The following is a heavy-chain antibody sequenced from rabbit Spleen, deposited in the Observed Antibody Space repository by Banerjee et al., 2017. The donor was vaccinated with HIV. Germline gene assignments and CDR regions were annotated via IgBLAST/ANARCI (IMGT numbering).Heavy chain of an antibody. Sequence: QEQLVESGGGLVQPEGSLTLTCTASGFSFSSSYHMCWVRQAPGKGLEWIGYIGVGSGSTYYASWAKGRITITKTSSTTVTLQMTSLTAADTATYFCATSTYGNSDGYGPNLWGPGTLVTVS. CDR3: ATSTYGNSDGYGPNL. V-gene: IGHV1S45*01. CDR2: IGVGSGST. J-gene: IGHJ4*01. CDR1: GFSFSSSYH. D-gene: IGHD6-1*01.